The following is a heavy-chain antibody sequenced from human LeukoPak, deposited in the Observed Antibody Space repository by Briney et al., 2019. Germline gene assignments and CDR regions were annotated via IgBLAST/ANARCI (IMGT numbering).Heavy chain of an antibody. CDR2: IRSKAYGGTT. D-gene: IGHD3-22*01. V-gene: IGHV3-49*04. CDR1: GFTFGDYA. Sequence: PGRSLRLSCTASGFTFGDYATSWVRQAPGKGLEWVGFIRSKAYGGTTEYAASVKGRFTISRDDSKSIAYLQMNSLKTEDTAVYYCTRAEKYYYDSSGPRIDYWGQGTLVTVSS. CDR3: TRAEKYYYDSSGPRIDY. J-gene: IGHJ4*02.